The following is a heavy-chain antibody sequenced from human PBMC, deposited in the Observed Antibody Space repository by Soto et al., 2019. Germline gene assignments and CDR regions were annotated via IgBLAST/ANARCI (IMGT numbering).Heavy chain of an antibody. J-gene: IGHJ6*02. D-gene: IGHD3-3*01. Sequence: ASVKVSCKASGYSFTKYHMHWVRQAPGQGLEWMGWINPGSGVTNQAQKFQGRVTITRDTSASTAYMELSSLRSEDTAVYYCASRLECHNPHRGCRDYYYYGMDVWGQGTTVTVSS. CDR1: GYSFTKYH. CDR3: ASRLECHNPHRGCRDYYYYGMDV. CDR2: INPGSGVT. V-gene: IGHV1-2*02.